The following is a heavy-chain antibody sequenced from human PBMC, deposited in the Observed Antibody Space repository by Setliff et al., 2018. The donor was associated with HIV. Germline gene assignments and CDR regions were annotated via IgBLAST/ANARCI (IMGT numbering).Heavy chain of an antibody. V-gene: IGHV1-8*01. CDR1: GYTFVKFG. D-gene: IGHD3-22*01. Sequence: ASVKVSCKASGYTFVKFGISWVRQATGQGLEWMGWMNPNSGNTAYAQKFQGRVTMTRNTSISTAYMELSRLRSEDTAVYYCARVAIDYYDTSGYYRAGPIDYWGQGTLVTVSS. CDR3: ARVAIDYYDTSGYYRAGPIDY. CDR2: MNPNSGNT. J-gene: IGHJ4*02.